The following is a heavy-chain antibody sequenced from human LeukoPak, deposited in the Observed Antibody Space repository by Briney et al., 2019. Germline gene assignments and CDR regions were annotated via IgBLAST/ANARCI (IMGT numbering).Heavy chain of an antibody. CDR2: IKQDGSEK. V-gene: IGHV3-7*05. D-gene: IGHD3-10*01. J-gene: IGHJ6*02. CDR3: ARVYGSGSYYYYYGMDV. CDR1: GFTFSSYW. Sequence: GGSLRLSCAASGFTFSSYWMSWVRQAPGKGLEWVANIKQDGSEKYYVDSVKGRFTISRDNAKNSLCLQMNSLRAEDTAVYYCARVYGSGSYYYYYGMDVWGQGTTVTVSS.